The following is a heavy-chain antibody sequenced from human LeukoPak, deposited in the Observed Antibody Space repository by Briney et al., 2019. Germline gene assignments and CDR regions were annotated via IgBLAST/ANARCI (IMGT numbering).Heavy chain of an antibody. J-gene: IGHJ4*02. CDR2: ISGSGGST. V-gene: IGHV3-23*01. CDR3: AKEPKKAHCFDY. CDR1: GFTFSSYA. Sequence: GGSLRLSCAASGFTFSSYAMSWVRQAPGKGLEWVSAISGSGGSTYYADSVKGRFTISRDNSKNTLYLQMDSLRAEDTAVYYWAKEPKKAHCFDYWGQGTLVTVSS.